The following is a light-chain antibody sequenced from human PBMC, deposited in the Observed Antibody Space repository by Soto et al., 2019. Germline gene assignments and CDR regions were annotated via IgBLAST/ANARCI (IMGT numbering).Light chain of an antibody. Sequence: RMTQSPSTLSASVGDRVTITCRASQSISSWLAWYQQKPGKAPKLLIYDASSLESGVPSRFSGSGSGTEFTLTISSLQPDDFATYYCQQYHTYSTFGQGTKVDI. CDR3: QQYHTYST. J-gene: IGKJ1*01. CDR2: DAS. V-gene: IGKV1-5*01. CDR1: QSISSW.